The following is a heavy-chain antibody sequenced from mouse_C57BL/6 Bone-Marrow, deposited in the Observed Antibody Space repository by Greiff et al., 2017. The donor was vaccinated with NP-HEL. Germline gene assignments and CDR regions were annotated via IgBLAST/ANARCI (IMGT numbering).Heavy chain of an antibody. Sequence: EVMLVESGEGLVKPGGSLKLSCAASGFTFSSYALSWVRQTPEKRLEWVAYISSGGDYIYYADTVKGRFTISRDNARNTLYLQMSSLKSEDTAMYYCTRERVYYGNYYYAMDYWGQGTSVTVAS. CDR1: GFTFSSYA. V-gene: IGHV5-9-1*02. CDR2: ISSGGDYI. CDR3: TRERVYYGNYYYAMDY. D-gene: IGHD2-1*01. J-gene: IGHJ4*01.